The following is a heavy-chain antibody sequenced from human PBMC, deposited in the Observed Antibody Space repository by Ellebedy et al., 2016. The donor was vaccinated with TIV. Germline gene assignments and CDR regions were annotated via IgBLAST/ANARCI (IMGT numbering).Heavy chain of an antibody. D-gene: IGHD3-9*01. CDR1: GGSISTYY. CDR3: ARGPLRYFDWVYYNHGMDV. Sequence: MPGGSLRLSCTVSGGSISTYYWSWIRQPPGQGLEWIGYIYYSGYTDYNPSLKSRVTISLDTSKDQCSLRLSSVTAADTAVYYCARGPLRYFDWVYYNHGMDVWGQGTLVTVSS. V-gene: IGHV4-59*08. CDR2: IYYSGYT. J-gene: IGHJ6*02.